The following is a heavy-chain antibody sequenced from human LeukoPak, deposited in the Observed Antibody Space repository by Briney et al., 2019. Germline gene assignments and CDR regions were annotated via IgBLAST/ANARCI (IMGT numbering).Heavy chain of an antibody. CDR1: GFTFSSYS. V-gene: IGHV3-21*01. CDR3: ARDIGSVGGYYYAYYYYGMDV. Sequence: PGGSLRLSCAASGFTFSSYSMNWVRQAPGKGLEWVSSIGSSSSYIYYADSVKGRCTISRDNAKNSLYLQMNSLRAEDTAVYYCARDIGSVGGYYYAYYYYGMDVWGQGTTVTVSS. D-gene: IGHD3-22*01. CDR2: IGSSSSYI. J-gene: IGHJ6*02.